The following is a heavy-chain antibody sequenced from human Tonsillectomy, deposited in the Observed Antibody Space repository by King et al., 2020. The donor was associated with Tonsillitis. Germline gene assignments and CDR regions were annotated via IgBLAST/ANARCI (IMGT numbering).Heavy chain of an antibody. CDR2: IYYSGNT. Sequence: VPLQESGPGLMKPSQTLSLTCTVSGGSISSGGYFWSWIRHHPGKGLEWIGYIYYSGNTYYSPSLKSLVTISVDTSKNQFSLKLRSVTAADTAVYYCARAGYCSGGSCYRGFDYWGQGTLVTVSS. J-gene: IGHJ4*02. CDR1: GGSISSGGYF. CDR3: ARAGYCSGGSCYRGFDY. D-gene: IGHD2-15*01. V-gene: IGHV4-31*01.